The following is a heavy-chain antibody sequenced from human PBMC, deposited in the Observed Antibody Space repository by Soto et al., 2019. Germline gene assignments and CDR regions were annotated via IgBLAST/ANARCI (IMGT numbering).Heavy chain of an antibody. D-gene: IGHD2-15*01. J-gene: IGHJ6*02. CDR1: GGSISNYY. CDR2: IYYSGRT. Sequence: SETLSLTCTVSGGSISNYYWSWIRQPPGKGLEWIGYIYYSGRTNYNPSLKSRVTMSVDTSKNQFSLRLSSVTAADTAVYYCARDPGGSNYYGMDVWGQGTTVTVSS. V-gene: IGHV4-59*01. CDR3: ARDPGGSNYYGMDV.